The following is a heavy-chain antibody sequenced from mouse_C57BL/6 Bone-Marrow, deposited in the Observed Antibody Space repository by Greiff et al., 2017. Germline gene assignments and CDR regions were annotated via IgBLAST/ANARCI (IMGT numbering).Heavy chain of an antibody. D-gene: IGHD1-1*01. Sequence: EVKLVESGGGLVKPGASLKLSCAASGFTFSSYAMSWVRQTPEKRLEWVATISDGGSYTYYPDNVKGRSTISRDNAKNNLYLQMSHLKSEDSAMYSCARYSGANCYGSAYFDYWGQGTTLTVSA. J-gene: IGHJ2*01. CDR1: GFTFSSYA. CDR3: ARYSGANCYGSAYFDY. V-gene: IGHV5-4*03. CDR2: ISDGGSYT.